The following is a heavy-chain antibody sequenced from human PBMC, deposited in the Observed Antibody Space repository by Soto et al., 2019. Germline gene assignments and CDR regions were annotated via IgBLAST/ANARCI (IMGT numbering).Heavy chain of an antibody. D-gene: IGHD3-9*01. CDR1: GGSFSGYY. J-gene: IGHJ6*03. V-gene: IGHV4-34*01. CDR2: INHSGST. Sequence: SETLSLTCAVYGGSFSGYYWRCIRQPPGKGLEWIGEINHSGSTNYNPSLKSRVTISVDTSKNQFSLKLSSVTAADTAVYYCARGSQWNFDWSPTHDAYCYYMDVWGKGNTVAVT. CDR3: ARGSQWNFDWSPTHDAYCYYMDV.